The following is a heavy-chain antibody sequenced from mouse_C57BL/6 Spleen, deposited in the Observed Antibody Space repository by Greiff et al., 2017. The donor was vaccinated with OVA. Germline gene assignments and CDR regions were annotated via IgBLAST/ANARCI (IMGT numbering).Heavy chain of an antibody. CDR3: ARDDYHAMDY. J-gene: IGHJ4*01. V-gene: IGHV1-66*01. CDR2: IYPGSGNT. Sequence: VQVVESGPELVKPGASVKISCKASGYSFTSYYIHWVKQRPGQGLEWIGWIYPGSGNTKYNEKFKGKATLTADTSSSTAYMQLSSLTSEDSAVYYCARDDYHAMDYWGQGTSVTVSS. CDR1: GYSFTSYY.